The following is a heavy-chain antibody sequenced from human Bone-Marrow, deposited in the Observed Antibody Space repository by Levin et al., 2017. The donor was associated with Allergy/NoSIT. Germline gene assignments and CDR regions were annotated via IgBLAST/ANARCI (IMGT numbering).Heavy chain of an antibody. CDR1: GFTFSSYG. V-gene: IGHV3-30*18. Sequence: GESLKISCAASGFTFSSYGMHWVRQAPGKGLEWVAVISYDGSNKYYADSVKGRFTISRDNSKNTLYLQMNSLRAEDTAVYYCAKGGEYIADANFDYWGQGTLVTVSS. J-gene: IGHJ4*02. D-gene: IGHD6-13*01. CDR2: ISYDGSNK. CDR3: AKGGEYIADANFDY.